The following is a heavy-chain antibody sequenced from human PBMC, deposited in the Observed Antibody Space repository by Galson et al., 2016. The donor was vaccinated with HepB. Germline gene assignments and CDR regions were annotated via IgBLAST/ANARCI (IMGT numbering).Heavy chain of an antibody. CDR1: GFTFSSYS. J-gene: IGHJ6*02. CDR2: ISSSSSAI. Sequence: SLRLSCAASGFTFSSYSMNWVRQAPGKGLEWFSYISSSSSAIKYADSVKGRFTIARDNAKNSLYLQMSSLRDEDTAVYYCARDRVRFDDGDYGVNGVDVWGQGTTVTVSS. CDR3: ARDRVRFDDGDYGVNGVDV. D-gene: IGHD4-17*01. V-gene: IGHV3-48*02.